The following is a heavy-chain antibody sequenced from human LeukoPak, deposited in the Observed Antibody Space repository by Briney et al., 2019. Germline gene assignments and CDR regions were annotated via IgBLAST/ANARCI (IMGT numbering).Heavy chain of an antibody. CDR3: AKKSVPDTAMVREYYFDY. CDR1: GFTFSSYE. Sequence: GSLRLSCAASGFTFSSYEMNWVRQAPGKGLQWVSDISSSGTTIYYADSVKGRFTISRDNSKNTLYLQMNSLRAEDTAVYYCAKKSVPDTAMVREYYFDYWGQGTLVTVSS. J-gene: IGHJ4*02. CDR2: ISSSGTTI. D-gene: IGHD5-18*01. V-gene: IGHV3-48*03.